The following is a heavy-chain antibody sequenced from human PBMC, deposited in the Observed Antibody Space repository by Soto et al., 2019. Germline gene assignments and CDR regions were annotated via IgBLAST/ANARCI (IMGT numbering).Heavy chain of an antibody. CDR1: GGSVSSGSYY. Sequence: LSLTCTVSGGSVSSGSYYWSWIRQPSGKGLEWIGYIYYSGSTNYNPSLKSRVTISVDTSKNQFSLKLSSVTAADTAVYYCARVTTLYYFDYWGQGTLVTVSS. J-gene: IGHJ4*02. CDR2: IYYSGST. V-gene: IGHV4-61*01. D-gene: IGHD4-17*01. CDR3: ARVTTLYYFDY.